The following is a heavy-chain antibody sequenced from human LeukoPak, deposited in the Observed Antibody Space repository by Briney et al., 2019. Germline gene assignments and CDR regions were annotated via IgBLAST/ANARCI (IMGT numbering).Heavy chain of an antibody. D-gene: IGHD6-13*01. CDR3: AREGAAAGIGYWFDP. CDR1: GFTFSSYG. CDR2: IWYDGSNK. Sequence: PGGSLRLSCAASGFTFSSYGMHWVRQAPGKGLEWVAVIWYDGSNKYYADSVKGRFTISRDNSKNTLYLQMNSLRAEDTAVYYCAREGAAAGIGYWFDPWGQGTLVTVSS. J-gene: IGHJ5*02. V-gene: IGHV3-33*01.